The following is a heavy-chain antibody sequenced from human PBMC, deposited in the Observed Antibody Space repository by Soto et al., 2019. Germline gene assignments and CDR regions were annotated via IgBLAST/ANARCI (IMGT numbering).Heavy chain of an antibody. V-gene: IGHV3-33*01. CDR1: GFTFSSYG. D-gene: IGHD5-18*01. J-gene: IGHJ4*02. Sequence: QVQLVESGGGVVQPGRSLRLSCAASGFTFSSYGMHWVRQAPGKGLEWVAVIWYDGSNKYYADSVKGRFTISRDNSKNTLDLQMNSLRAEDTAVYYGARTIQLWLPADDWGQGTLVTVSS. CDR2: IWYDGSNK. CDR3: ARTIQLWLPADD.